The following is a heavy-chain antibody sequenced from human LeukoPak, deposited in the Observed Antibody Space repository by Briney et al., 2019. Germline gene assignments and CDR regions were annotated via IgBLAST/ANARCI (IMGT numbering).Heavy chain of an antibody. CDR3: ARVYCSGGSCYPMGAFDI. J-gene: IGHJ4*02. Sequence: PGGSLRLSCAASGFTFSSYWMHWVRQAPGKGLVWVSRISSDGSSTSYADSVKGRFTISRDNAEKMLYLQMNSLRAEDTAVYYCARVYCSGGSCYPMGAFDIWGQGTLVTVSS. D-gene: IGHD2-15*01. CDR2: ISSDGSST. V-gene: IGHV3-74*01. CDR1: GFTFSSYW.